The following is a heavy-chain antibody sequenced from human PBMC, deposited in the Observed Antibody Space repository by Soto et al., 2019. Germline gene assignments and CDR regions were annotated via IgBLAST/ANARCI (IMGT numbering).Heavy chain of an antibody. CDR1: GFTFDDYA. J-gene: IGHJ6*02. CDR2: ISWNSGSI. D-gene: IGHD4-4*01. Sequence: GGSLRLSCPASGFTFDDYAMHWVRQAPGKGLEWVSGISWNSGSIGYADSVKGRFTISRDNAKNSLYLQMNSLRAEDTALYYCAKGLQYQYYYGMDVWGQGTTVTVSS. V-gene: IGHV3-9*01. CDR3: AKGLQYQYYYGMDV.